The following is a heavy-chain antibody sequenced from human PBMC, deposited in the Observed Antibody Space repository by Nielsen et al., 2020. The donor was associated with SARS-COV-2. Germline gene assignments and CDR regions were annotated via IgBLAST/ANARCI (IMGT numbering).Heavy chain of an antibody. CDR3: ARGARRDGYSYGSGHDAFDI. V-gene: IGHV3-33*01. Sequence: GGSLRLSCAASGFTFSSYGMHWVRQAPGKGLEWVAVIWYDGSNKYYADSVKGRFTISRDNSKNTLYLQMNSLRAGDTAVYYCARGARRDGYSYGSGHDAFDIWGQGTMVTVSS. D-gene: IGHD5-18*01. CDR2: IWYDGSNK. J-gene: IGHJ3*02. CDR1: GFTFSSYG.